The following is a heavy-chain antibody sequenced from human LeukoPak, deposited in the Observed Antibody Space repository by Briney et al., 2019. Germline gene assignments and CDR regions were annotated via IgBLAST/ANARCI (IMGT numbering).Heavy chain of an antibody. Sequence: GGSLRLSCAASGFTFSDFAMSWVRQVPRKGLEWVSGVSGAGGRTYYADSVKGRFTIPRDNTKNTLYLQMNSLRAEDTAIYYCAKEKQWLVHRRDYFDYWGQGTLVTVSS. D-gene: IGHD6-19*01. J-gene: IGHJ4*02. CDR3: AKEKQWLVHRRDYFDY. V-gene: IGHV3-23*01. CDR1: GFTFSDFA. CDR2: VSGAGGRT.